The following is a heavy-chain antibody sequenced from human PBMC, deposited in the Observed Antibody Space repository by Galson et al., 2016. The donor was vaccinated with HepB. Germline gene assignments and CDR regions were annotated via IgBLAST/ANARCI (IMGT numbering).Heavy chain of an antibody. D-gene: IGHD4-11*01. CDR2: IRSKPNSYAT. V-gene: IGHV3-73*01. CDR3: ASTIVTALYHYYYGIDV. CDR1: GLTFSGSA. J-gene: IGHJ6*02. Sequence: SLRLSCAASGLTFSGSAMYWVRQASGKGLEWVGRIRSKPNSYATAYGASVNGRLTISRDDSKNTAYLQMNSLKTEDTAVYYCASTIVTALYHYYYGIDVWGQGTTVTVSS.